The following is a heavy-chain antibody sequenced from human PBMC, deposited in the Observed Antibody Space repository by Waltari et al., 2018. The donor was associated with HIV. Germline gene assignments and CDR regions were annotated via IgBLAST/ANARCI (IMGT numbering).Heavy chain of an antibody. J-gene: IGHJ4*02. Sequence: QVQLVQSGAVVKKPGASVKVSCKTSGYPFRDNYLHWLRQAPGQGPEWMGWINPNSGGTNYAQRFQDRVTLTRDTHISTVFMDLSRLASDDTAVYYCARVPQGRLGELSTYYFDYWGQGSLVIVSS. CDR2: INPNSGGT. CDR3: ARVPQGRLGELSTYYFDY. V-gene: IGHV1-2*02. D-gene: IGHD3-16*01. CDR1: GYPFRDNY.